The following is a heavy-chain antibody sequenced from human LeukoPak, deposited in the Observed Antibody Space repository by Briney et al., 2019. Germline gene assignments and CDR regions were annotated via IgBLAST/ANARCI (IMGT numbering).Heavy chain of an antibody. CDR1: GFTFSNAW. J-gene: IGHJ4*02. D-gene: IGHD3-10*01. V-gene: IGHV3-23*01. CDR2: ISGSGGST. CDR3: AKDYYGSGSYFAY. Sequence: PGGSLRLSCAASGFTFSNAWMSWVRQAPGKGLEWVSAISGSGGSTYYADSVKGRFTISRDNSKNTVYLQMNSLRAEDTAVYYCAKDYYGSGSYFAYWGQGTLVTVSA.